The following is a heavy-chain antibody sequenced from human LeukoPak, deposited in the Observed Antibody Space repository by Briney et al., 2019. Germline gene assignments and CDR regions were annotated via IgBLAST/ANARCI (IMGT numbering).Heavy chain of an antibody. CDR3: ARSGKSPDYYYSNVMAV. CDR2: IYPGDSDT. D-gene: IGHD6-25*01. CDR1: GYSFTSYW. J-gene: IGHJ6*02. Sequence: GESLQISCQGSGYSFTSYWIGWVRQMPGKGLGWMGIIYPGDSDTRYSPSFQGQVTISADKSISTAYLQCSSLKASDTAMDYCARSGKSPDYYYSNVMAVGAKGPRSPSP. V-gene: IGHV5-51*01.